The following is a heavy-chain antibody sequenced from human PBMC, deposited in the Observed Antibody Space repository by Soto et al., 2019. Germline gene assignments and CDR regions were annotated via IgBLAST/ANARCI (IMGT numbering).Heavy chain of an antibody. CDR1: GFTFSSYS. V-gene: IGHV3-48*02. CDR3: ARALVMGETYSLAY. Sequence: EVHLVASGGGLVQPGESLRLSCAASGFTFSSYSMNWVRQAPGKGLEWISYITSSSTTKFYADSVKGRFTSSRDNAKNSLYLQMNSLRDEDTAVYYCARALVMGETYSLAYWGQGSLVTVSS. D-gene: IGHD3-22*01. J-gene: IGHJ4*02. CDR2: ITSSSTTK.